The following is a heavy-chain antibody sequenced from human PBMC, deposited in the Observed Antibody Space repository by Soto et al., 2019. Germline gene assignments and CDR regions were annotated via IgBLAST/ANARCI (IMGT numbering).Heavy chain of an antibody. CDR2: IYWDDDK. CDR1: GFSLSTSGVG. Sequence: QITLKESGPTLVKPTQTLPLTCTFSGFSLSTSGVGVGWIRQPPGKALEWLALIYWDDDKRYSPSLKSRLTITKDTSKNQVVLTMTNMDPMDTATYYCAHRRGGGSCYPDWGQGTLVTVSS. V-gene: IGHV2-5*02. CDR3: AHRRGGGSCYPD. D-gene: IGHD2-15*01. J-gene: IGHJ4*02.